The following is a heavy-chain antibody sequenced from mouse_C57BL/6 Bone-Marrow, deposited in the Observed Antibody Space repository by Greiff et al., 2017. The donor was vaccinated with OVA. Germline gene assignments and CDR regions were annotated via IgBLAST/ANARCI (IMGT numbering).Heavy chain of an antibody. J-gene: IGHJ2*01. CDR1: GYAFSSSW. Sequence: QVQLQQSGPELVKPGASVKISCKASGYAFSSSWMNWVKQRPGKGLEWIGRIYPGDGDTNYNGKFKGKATLTADKSSSPAYMQLSSLTSEDSAVYFCARWNYYYGSTDYWGQGTTLTVSS. CDR3: ARWNYYYGSTDY. V-gene: IGHV1-82*01. D-gene: IGHD1-1*01. CDR2: IYPGDGDT.